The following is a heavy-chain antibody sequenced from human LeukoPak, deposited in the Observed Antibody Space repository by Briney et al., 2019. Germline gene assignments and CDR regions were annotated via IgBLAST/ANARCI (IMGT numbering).Heavy chain of an antibody. CDR2: IYYSGST. CDR1: GGSISSYY. Sequence: SETLSHTCTVSGGSISSYYWSWIRQPPGKGLEWIGYIYYSGSTNYNPSLKSRVTISVDTSKNQFSLKLSSVTAADTAVYYCARHSYCSGGSCYWFDPWGQGTLVTVSS. J-gene: IGHJ5*02. CDR3: ARHSYCSGGSCYWFDP. V-gene: IGHV4-59*08. D-gene: IGHD2-15*01.